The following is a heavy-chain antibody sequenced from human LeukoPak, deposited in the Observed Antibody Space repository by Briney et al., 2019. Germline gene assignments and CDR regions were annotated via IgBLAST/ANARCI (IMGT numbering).Heavy chain of an antibody. D-gene: IGHD4-23*01. J-gene: IGHJ6*02. CDR2: IIPIFGTA. CDR3: ARTVVTRRGYYYYYGMDV. CDR1: GGTFSSNA. V-gene: IGHV1-69*13. Sequence: SVTVSCKASGGTFSSNAISWVRQAPGQGLEWMGGIIPIFGTANYAQKFQGRVTITADESTSTAYMELSSLRSEDTAVYYCARTVVTRRGYYYYYGMDVWGQGTTVTVSS.